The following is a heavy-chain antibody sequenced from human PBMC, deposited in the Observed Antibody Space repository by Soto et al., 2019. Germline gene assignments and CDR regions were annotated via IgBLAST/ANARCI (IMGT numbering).Heavy chain of an antibody. J-gene: IGHJ4*02. V-gene: IGHV5-51*01. CDR1: GYSLTNYW. CDR2: FYPDDSDT. D-gene: IGHD6-19*01. Sequence: GESLKISCKASGYSLTNYWIGWVRQVPGKGLEWVGIFYPDDSDTRYSPSFQGQVTISADKSISTAYLQWSSLKASDTAMYYCARHDGSGSGWYSDYWGQGTLVTVSS. CDR3: ARHDGSGSGWYSDY.